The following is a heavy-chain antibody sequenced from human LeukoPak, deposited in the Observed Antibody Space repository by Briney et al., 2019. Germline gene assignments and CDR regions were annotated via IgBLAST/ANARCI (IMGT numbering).Heavy chain of an antibody. CDR3: AKSGTPYGNYFDY. V-gene: IGHV3-30*18. Sequence: GGSLRLSCAASGFTFSSYGMHWVRQAPGKGLEWVAVISYDGSNKYYAESVKGRFTISRDNSKNTLYLQRNSLRAEDTAVYYCAKSGTPYGNYFDYWGQGTLVTVSS. J-gene: IGHJ4*02. CDR1: GFTFSSYG. CDR2: ISYDGSNK. D-gene: IGHD1-1*01.